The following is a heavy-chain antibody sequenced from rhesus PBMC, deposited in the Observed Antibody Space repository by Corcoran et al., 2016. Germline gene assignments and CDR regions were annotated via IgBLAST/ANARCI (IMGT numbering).Heavy chain of an antibody. J-gene: IGHJ4*01. CDR3: AGSIVGTTWDY. Sequence: QVQLQESGPGLVKPQETRSLTGAVPGASFSSYGCSWTGKHPGNGLEWIGEVNDKSGSPIDDPSLKRRVTISSDASKNQFSLKLSSVTAADTAVYYCAGSIVGTTWDYWGQGVLVIVSS. D-gene: IGHD1-44*01. V-gene: IGHV4-80*01. CDR1: GASFSSYG. CDR2: VNDKSGSP.